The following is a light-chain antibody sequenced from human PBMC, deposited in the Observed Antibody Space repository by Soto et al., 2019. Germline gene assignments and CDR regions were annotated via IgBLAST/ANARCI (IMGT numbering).Light chain of an antibody. V-gene: IGKV2-24*01. J-gene: IGKJ2*01. CDR2: KVS. CDR3: RQATQHPGI. Sequence: DILMTQSQLSSPVTVGQAASISCRSSQSLVHGDGNTYLSWLQQRPGQPPRLLIYKVSKRVSGVPDRFRGRGEGTDFTLKISRVEAEEADVYYCRQATQHPGIFGQGTKL. CDR1: QSLVHGDGNTY.